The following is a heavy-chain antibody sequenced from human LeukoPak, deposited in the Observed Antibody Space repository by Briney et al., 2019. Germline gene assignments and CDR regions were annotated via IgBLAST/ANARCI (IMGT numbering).Heavy chain of an antibody. V-gene: IGHV3-48*01. D-gene: IGHD2-2*01. CDR3: ARDPRGYCSSTSCYFDY. CDR2: ISSSSSTI. J-gene: IGHJ4*02. CDR1: GFTFSSYS. Sequence: GGSLRLSCAASGFTFSSYSMNWVRQAPGKGLEWVSYISSSSSTIYYADSAKGRFTISRDNAENSLYLQMNSLRAEDTAVYYCARDPRGYCSSTSCYFDYWGQGTLVTVSS.